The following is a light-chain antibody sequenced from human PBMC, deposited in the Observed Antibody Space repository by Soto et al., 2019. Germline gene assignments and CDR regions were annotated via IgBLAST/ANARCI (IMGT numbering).Light chain of an antibody. CDR2: EVS. Sequence: LTQPPSASGSPGQSVTISCTGTSSDFGGYNYVSWYQQHPGKAPKLMIYEVSKRPSGVPDRFSGSKSGNTASLTVSGLQAEDEADYYCSSYAGSNNLRVFGTGTKSPS. V-gene: IGLV2-8*01. J-gene: IGLJ1*01. CDR1: SSDFGGYNY. CDR3: SSYAGSNNLRV.